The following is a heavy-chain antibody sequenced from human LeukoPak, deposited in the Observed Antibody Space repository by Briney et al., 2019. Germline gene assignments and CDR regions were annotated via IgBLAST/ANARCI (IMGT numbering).Heavy chain of an antibody. CDR1: GFTFSSYA. D-gene: IGHD3-9*01. V-gene: IGHV3-53*01. J-gene: IGHJ4*02. CDR2: IYSGGST. Sequence: PGGSLRLSCAASGFTFSSYAMSWVRQAPGKGLEWVSVIYSGGSTYYADSVKGRFTISRDNSKNTLYLQMNSLRAEDTAVYYCARADYDILTGYYSGFDYWGQGTLVTVSS. CDR3: ARADYDILTGYYSGFDY.